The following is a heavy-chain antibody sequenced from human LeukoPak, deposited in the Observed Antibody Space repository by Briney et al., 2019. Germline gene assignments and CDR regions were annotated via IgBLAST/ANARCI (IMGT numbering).Heavy chain of an antibody. CDR1: GGSISSYY. V-gene: IGHV4-59*01. Sequence: SETLSLTCTVSGGSISSYYWSWIRQPPGKGLEWIGYTYYSGSTNYNPSLKSRVTISVDTSKNQFSLKLSSVTAADTAVYYCARRYCSGGSCYVSWFDPWGQGTLVTVSS. D-gene: IGHD2-15*01. CDR3: ARRYCSGGSCYVSWFDP. CDR2: TYYSGST. J-gene: IGHJ5*02.